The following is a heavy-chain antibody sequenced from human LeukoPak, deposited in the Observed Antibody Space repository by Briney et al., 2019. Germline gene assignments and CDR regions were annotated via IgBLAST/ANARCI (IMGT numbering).Heavy chain of an antibody. CDR1: GFTFSSFW. CDR2: IKQDGSEK. Sequence: GGSLRLSCAASGFTFSSFWMSWVRQAPGKGLEWVANIKQDGSEKYYVDSVKGRFTISRDNAKNSLYLQMNSLRAEDTAVYYCARWGTLGYCSSTSCYLDYWGQGTLVTVSS. V-gene: IGHV3-7*01. CDR3: ARWGTLGYCSSTSCYLDY. J-gene: IGHJ4*02. D-gene: IGHD2-2*01.